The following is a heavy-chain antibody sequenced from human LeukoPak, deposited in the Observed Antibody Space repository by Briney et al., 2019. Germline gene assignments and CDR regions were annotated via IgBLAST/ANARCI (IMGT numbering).Heavy chain of an antibody. CDR1: GGSINSYY. D-gene: IGHD5-18*01. Sequence: SETLSLTCTVCGGSINSYYWSWIRQSPGKGLEWIAYVYYSGTTNYNPSLKSRVTIPVDTSKNQFSLKMSSVTAADTAVYYCARGGHIYGLRYFFDYWGQGILVTVSS. J-gene: IGHJ4*02. V-gene: IGHV4-59*01. CDR2: VYYSGTT. CDR3: ARGGHIYGLRYFFDY.